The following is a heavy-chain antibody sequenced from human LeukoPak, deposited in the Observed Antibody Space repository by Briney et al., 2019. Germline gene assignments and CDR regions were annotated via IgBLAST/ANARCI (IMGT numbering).Heavy chain of an antibody. CDR2: TYYRSKWYN. D-gene: IGHD6-19*01. J-gene: IGHJ5*02. CDR1: GDSVSINSAA. CDR3: ARSGQWLANNWFDP. Sequence: SQTLSLTFAISGDSVSINSAAWNWIRQSPSRGLEWLGRTYYRSKWYNDYAVSVKSRITINPDTSKNPFSLQLNSVTPEDTAVYYCARSGQWLANNWFDPWGQGTLVTVSS. V-gene: IGHV6-1*01.